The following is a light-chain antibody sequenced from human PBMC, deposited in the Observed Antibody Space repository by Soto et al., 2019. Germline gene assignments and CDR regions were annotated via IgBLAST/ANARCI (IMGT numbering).Light chain of an antibody. J-gene: IGLJ1*01. CDR2: DVS. V-gene: IGLV2-8*01. Sequence: QSALTQPPSASGSPGQSVTISCPGTSSDIGDWNYVSWYQQHPGKAPKLMIYDVSKRPSGVPDRFSGSKSGNTASLTVSGLQAEDEADYYCSSYAGSNNYVFGTGTKLTVL. CDR3: SSYAGSNNYV. CDR1: SSDIGDWNY.